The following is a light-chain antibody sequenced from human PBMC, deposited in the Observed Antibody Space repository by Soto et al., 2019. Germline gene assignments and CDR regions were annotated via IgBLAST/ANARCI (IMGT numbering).Light chain of an antibody. CDR1: SSDVGGYNY. J-gene: IGLJ2*01. CDR2: DVT. Sequence: QSALTQPASVSGSPGQSITISCTGTSSDVGGYNYVSWYQQHLGKAPKVIIYDVTNRPSGISNRFSGSKSGNTASLTISGRQAEDEADYYCSSCTSTSTVIFGGGTKLTVL. CDR3: SSCTSTSTVI. V-gene: IGLV2-14*03.